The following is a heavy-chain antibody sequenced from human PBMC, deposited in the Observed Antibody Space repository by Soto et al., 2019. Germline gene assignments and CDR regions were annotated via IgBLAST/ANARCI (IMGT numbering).Heavy chain of an antibody. CDR2: LSGSGGTT. D-gene: IGHD3-10*01. CDR3: AKQRADYGSGADTFYFDS. V-gene: IGHV3-23*01. Sequence: AGGSLRLSCTVSGVTFSNYAMNWVRQAPGKGLEWVSSLSGSGGTTYYADSVKGRFIISRDNSKNTLYLLMNSLRAEDTALYYCAKQRADYGSGADTFYFDSWDQGALVTVSS. J-gene: IGHJ4*02. CDR1: GVTFSNYA.